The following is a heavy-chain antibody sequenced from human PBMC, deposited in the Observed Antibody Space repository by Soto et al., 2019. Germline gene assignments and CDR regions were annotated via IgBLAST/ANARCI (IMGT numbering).Heavy chain of an antibody. V-gene: IGHV1-3*01. CDR1: GYTFTSYA. CDR2: INAGNGNT. D-gene: IGHD6-19*01. J-gene: IGHJ4*02. Sequence: ASVKVSCKASGYTFTSYAMHWVRQAPGQRLEWMGWINAGNGNTKYSQKFQGRVTITRDTSASTAYMELSSLRSEDTAVYYCARDLDSSGWSYYFDYWGQGTLVTVSS. CDR3: ARDLDSSGWSYYFDY.